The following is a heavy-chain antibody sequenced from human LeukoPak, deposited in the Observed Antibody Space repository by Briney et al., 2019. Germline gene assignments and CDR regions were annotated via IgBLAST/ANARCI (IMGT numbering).Heavy chain of an antibody. D-gene: IGHD6-13*01. V-gene: IGHV4-4*02. CDR3: ARGGFIAAAGTTAFDV. CDR2: IFYSGST. CDR1: GVSVSNSDW. Sequence: ESGPGLVKPSRTLSLTCAVPGVSVSNSDWWSWVRQTPGKGLEWIGEIFYSGSTNYNPSLKSRVTISVDKSKNQFPLKLNSVTAADTSVYYCARGGFIAAAGTTAFDVWGQGTVVTVSS. J-gene: IGHJ3*01.